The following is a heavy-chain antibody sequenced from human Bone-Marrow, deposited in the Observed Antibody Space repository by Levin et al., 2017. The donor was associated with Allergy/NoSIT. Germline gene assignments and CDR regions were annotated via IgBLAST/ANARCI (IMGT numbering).Heavy chain of an antibody. CDR1: GYNFNTFG. J-gene: IGHJ4*02. V-gene: IGHV1-18*01. D-gene: IGHD2-8*01. CDR2: ISAYNGNT. Sequence: ASVKVSCKTSGYNFNTFGISWVRQAPGQGLEWVGWISAYNGNTNEAQRVQGRLTMTTDTSTSTADMELRSLTSDDTAVYYCARGKNGVVDYWGQGSLVIVSS. CDR3: ARGKNGVVDY.